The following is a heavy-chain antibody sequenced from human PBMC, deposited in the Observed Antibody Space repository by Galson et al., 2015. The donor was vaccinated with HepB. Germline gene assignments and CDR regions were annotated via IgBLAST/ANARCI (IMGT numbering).Heavy chain of an antibody. V-gene: IGHV3-7*01. CDR3: AREGYYYDSSGYYSLDY. D-gene: IGHD3-22*01. J-gene: IGHJ4*02. Sequence: SLRLSCAASGLTFSSYWMSWVRQAPGKGLEWVANIKQDGSEKYYVDSVKGRFTISRDNAKNSLYLQMNSLRAEDTAVYYCAREGYYYDSSGYYSLDYWGQGTLVTVSS. CDR2: IKQDGSEK. CDR1: GLTFSSYW.